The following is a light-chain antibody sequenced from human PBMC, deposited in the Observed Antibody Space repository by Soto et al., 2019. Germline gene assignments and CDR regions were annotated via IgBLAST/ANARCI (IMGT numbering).Light chain of an antibody. CDR1: QSVSSSY. CDR3: QQRNNWPIT. J-gene: IGKJ5*01. V-gene: IGKV3D-20*02. CDR2: DAS. Sequence: EIVMTQSPASLSVSPGEGATLSCRASQSVSSSYLAWYQQKPGQAPRLLIYDASNRATGIPVRFSGSGSGTDFTLTISGLEPEDFALYYCQQRNNWPITFGQGTRLEIK.